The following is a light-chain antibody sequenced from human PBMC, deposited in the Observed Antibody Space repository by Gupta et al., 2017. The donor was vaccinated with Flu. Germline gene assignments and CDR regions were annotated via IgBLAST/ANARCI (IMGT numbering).Light chain of an antibody. Sequence: SYELPLPPSVSLSPGQTARNTCSGDALPKKYAYWYEQKSGQAPVLVIYEDSKRPSGIPERFSGSSSGTMATLTISGAQVEDEADYYCYSTDSSGNYGVFGGGTELTVL. CDR3: YSTDSSGNYGV. J-gene: IGLJ3*02. CDR2: EDS. V-gene: IGLV3-10*01. CDR1: ALPKKY.